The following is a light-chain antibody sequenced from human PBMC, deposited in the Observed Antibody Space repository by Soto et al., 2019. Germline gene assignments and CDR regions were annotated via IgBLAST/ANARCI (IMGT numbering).Light chain of an antibody. J-gene: IGLJ2*01. Sequence: QSVLTQPPSASGSPGQSVTISCAGSYSDIGDYNYVSWYQQHPGKVPKLIISEVSKRPSGDPDRFSGSKSGYTASLTVSDLQPADEAVYYCSSYSGTNSNVIFGGGTKVTVL. CDR1: YSDIGDYNY. CDR2: EVS. V-gene: IGLV2-8*01. CDR3: SSYSGTNSNVI.